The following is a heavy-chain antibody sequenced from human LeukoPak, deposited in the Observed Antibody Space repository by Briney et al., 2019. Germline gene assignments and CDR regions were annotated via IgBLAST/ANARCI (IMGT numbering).Heavy chain of an antibody. CDR1: GYTFTSYN. V-gene: IGHV1-8*01. CDR2: INPHNGDT. CDR3: ARGDYGDYPLAY. J-gene: IGHJ4*02. D-gene: IGHD4-17*01. Sequence: ASVKVSCKASGYTFTSYNINWVRQAPGQGLEWMGWINPHNGDTGYAQKFQGRVTMTRDTSTSTVYMELSSLRSEDTAVYYCARGDYGDYPLAYWGQGTLVTVSP.